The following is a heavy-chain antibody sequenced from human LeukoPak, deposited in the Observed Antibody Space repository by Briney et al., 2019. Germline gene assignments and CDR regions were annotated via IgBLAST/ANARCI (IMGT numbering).Heavy chain of an antibody. CDR1: GGSFSGYY. CDR3: ASLNPFSGRRNAFDT. J-gene: IGHJ3*02. CDR2: INHSGST. Sequence: SETLSLTCAVYGGSFSGYYWSWIRQPPGKGLEWIGEINHSGSTNYNPSLKSRVTISVDTSKSQSSLNVYFVTAADTAVYYCASLNPFSGRRNAFDTWGQGAMVTVSS. V-gene: IGHV4-34*01. D-gene: IGHD1-26*01.